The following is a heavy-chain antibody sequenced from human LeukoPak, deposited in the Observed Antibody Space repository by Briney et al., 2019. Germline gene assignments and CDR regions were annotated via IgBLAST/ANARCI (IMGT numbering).Heavy chain of an antibody. CDR1: GGSISSYY. CDR3: ARGRSSMVRGYYYYYRDV. V-gene: IGHV4-59*01. D-gene: IGHD3-10*01. CDR2: IYYSGST. Sequence: SETLSLTCTVSGGSISSYYWSWIRQPPGKGLEWIGYIYYSGSTNYNPSLKSRVTISVDTSKNQFSLKLSSVTAADTAVYYCARGRSSMVRGYYYYYRDVWGKGTTVTISS. J-gene: IGHJ6*03.